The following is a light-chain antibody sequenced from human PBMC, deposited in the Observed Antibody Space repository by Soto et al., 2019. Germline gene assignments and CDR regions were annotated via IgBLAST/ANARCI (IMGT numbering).Light chain of an antibody. Sequence: EIVLTQSPATLSLSPGERATLSCRASQSVSSYLAWYQQKPGQAPRLLIYDASNRATGIPARFSGSGSGTDIPLSISSLEPEDFAVYYCQPRSNWPRTFGQGTKVEIK. CDR3: QPRSNWPRT. CDR2: DAS. V-gene: IGKV3-11*01. J-gene: IGKJ1*01. CDR1: QSVSSY.